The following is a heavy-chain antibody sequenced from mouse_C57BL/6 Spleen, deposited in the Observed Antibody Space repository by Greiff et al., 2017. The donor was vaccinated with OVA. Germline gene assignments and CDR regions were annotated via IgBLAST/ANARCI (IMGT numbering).Heavy chain of an antibody. CDR2: INPNSGGT. CDR1: GYTFTSYW. D-gene: IGHD1-1*01. V-gene: IGHV1-64*01. Sequence: QVQLQQPGAELVKPGASVKLSCKASGYTFTSYWMHWVKQRPGQGLEWIGKINPNSGGTNYNEKFKSKATLTVDKSSSTAYMQLSSLTSDDSAVYYCARECDYYGSSSYVYYWGQGTTLTVSS. CDR3: ARECDYYGSSSYVYY. J-gene: IGHJ2*01.